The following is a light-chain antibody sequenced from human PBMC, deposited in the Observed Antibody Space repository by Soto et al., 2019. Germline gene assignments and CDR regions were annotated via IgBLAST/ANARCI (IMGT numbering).Light chain of an antibody. CDR1: SSNIGAGYD. CDR3: LSFDSSLSVV. CDR2: GNT. Sequence: QSVLTQPPSVSGATGQRVTISCTGSSSNIGAGYDVHWYQQLPGRAPKLLIYGNTNRPSGVPDRFSGSKSGTSASLAITGLQAEDEADYYCLSFDSSLSVVFGGGTKVTVL. V-gene: IGLV1-40*01. J-gene: IGLJ2*01.